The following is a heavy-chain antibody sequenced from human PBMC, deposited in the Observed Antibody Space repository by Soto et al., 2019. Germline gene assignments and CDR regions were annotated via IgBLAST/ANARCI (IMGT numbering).Heavy chain of an antibody. J-gene: IGHJ4*02. D-gene: IGHD2-15*01. Sequence: ASVKVSCKASGYTLTGYYMHWVRQAPGQGLEWMGWINPNSGGTNYAQKFQGRVTMTRDTSTSTVYMELSSLRSEDTAVYYCARDLGGKNDYWGQGTLVTVSS. CDR2: INPNSGGT. CDR3: ARDLGGKNDY. V-gene: IGHV1-2*02. CDR1: GYTLTGYY.